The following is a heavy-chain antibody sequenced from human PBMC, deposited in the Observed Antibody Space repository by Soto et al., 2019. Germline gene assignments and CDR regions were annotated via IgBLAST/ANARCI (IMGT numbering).Heavy chain of an antibody. CDR3: AKDATGGMDV. CDR2: ISYDGSNK. CDR1: GFTFSSYG. V-gene: IGHV3-30*18. Sequence: QVQLVESGGGVVQPGRSLRLSCAASGFTFSSYGMHWVRQAPGKGLVWVAVISYDGSNKYYADSVKGRFTISRDNSKNTLYLQRNSLRAEDTAVYYCAKDATGGMDVWGQGTTVTFSS. J-gene: IGHJ6*02.